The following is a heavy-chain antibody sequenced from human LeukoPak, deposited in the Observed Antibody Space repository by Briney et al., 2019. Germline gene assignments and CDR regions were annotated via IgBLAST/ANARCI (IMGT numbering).Heavy chain of an antibody. CDR3: ARQVSDCYYYYIDV. CDR1: GGSISSTSYY. CDR2: IYYSETT. Sequence: SETLSLTCTVSGGSISSTSYYWDWIRQSPGKGPEWIGSIYYSETTYYNPSLESRVTISIDTSKNQFSLQLSSVTAADTALYYCARQVSDCYYYYIDVWGTGTTVTVSS. J-gene: IGHJ6*03. V-gene: IGHV4-39*01. D-gene: IGHD5/OR15-5a*01.